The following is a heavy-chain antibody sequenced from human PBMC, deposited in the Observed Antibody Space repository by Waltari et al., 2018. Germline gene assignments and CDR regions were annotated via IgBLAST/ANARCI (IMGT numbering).Heavy chain of an antibody. CDR1: GYTFSDYW. D-gene: IGHD2-21*01. CDR3: ARFYGGNFVDY. V-gene: IGHV5-51*01. J-gene: IGHJ4*02. Sequence: EVQLVQSGAEVRKPGESLKISCQGSGYTFSDYWIAWVRQVPGKGLEWMGMSYPGDSDTRYSPSFQGQVIISADKSISTAYLQWSSLKASDTAMYYCARFYGGNFVDYWGQGTLVIVSS. CDR2: SYPGDSDT.